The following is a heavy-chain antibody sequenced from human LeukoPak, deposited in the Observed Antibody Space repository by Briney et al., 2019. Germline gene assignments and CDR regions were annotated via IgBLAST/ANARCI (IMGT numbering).Heavy chain of an antibody. CDR1: GFIFNNYW. D-gene: IGHD4-11*01. CDR3: ARRHRSPNFSDYVLLYFDY. CDR2: IKQDGSEK. V-gene: IGHV3-7*01. J-gene: IGHJ4*02. Sequence: GGSLRLSCAASGFIFNNYWMNWVRQAPGKGLEWVASIKQDGSEKYYVDSVKGRFTISRDNAKNSLYLQMNSLRAEDTAVYYCARRHRSPNFSDYVLLYFDYWGQGTLLTVSS.